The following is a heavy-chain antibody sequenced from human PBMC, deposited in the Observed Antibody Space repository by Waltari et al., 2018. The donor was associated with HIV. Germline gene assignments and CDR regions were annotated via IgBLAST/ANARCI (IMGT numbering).Heavy chain of an antibody. D-gene: IGHD5-12*01. Sequence: EVQLVESGGGLVQPGGSLRLSCAASGVTFSSYWTHWVRQVQGKGLVWVSRINSDGSSTTYADSVKGRFTISRDNAKSTLYLQMNSLRDEDTAVYYCARTFTVATISPLLHWGQGTLVTVSS. J-gene: IGHJ4*02. CDR1: GVTFSSYW. CDR3: ARTFTVATISPLLH. V-gene: IGHV3-74*01. CDR2: INSDGSST.